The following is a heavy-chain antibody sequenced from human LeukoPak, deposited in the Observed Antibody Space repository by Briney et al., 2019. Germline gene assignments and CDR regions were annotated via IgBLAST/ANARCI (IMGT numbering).Heavy chain of an antibody. CDR1: GFTFSSYW. Sequence: GGSLRLSCADSGFTFSSYWMTWIRQAPGKGLEWVANIKQDGSEKYYVDSVKGRFTISRDNAKNSLYLQMNSLRAEDTAVYYCARDTGGGYSCYDCWGQGTLVTVSS. J-gene: IGHJ4*02. CDR3: ARDTGGGYSCYDC. V-gene: IGHV3-7*01. CDR2: IKQDGSEK. D-gene: IGHD5-18*01.